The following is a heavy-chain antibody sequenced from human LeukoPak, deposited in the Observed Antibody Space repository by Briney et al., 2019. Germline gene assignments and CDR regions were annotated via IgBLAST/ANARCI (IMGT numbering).Heavy chain of an antibody. V-gene: IGHV4-59*08. CDR2: IYYSGST. CDR3: ARHRYYGDYPSDAFDI. J-gene: IGHJ3*02. Sequence: SETLSLTCTVSGGSISSYYWSWIRQPPGKGLEWIGYIYYSGSTNYNPSLKSRVTISVDTSKNQFSLKLSSVTAADTAVYYCARHRYYGDYPSDAFDIWGQGTMVTVSS. CDR1: GGSISSYY. D-gene: IGHD4-17*01.